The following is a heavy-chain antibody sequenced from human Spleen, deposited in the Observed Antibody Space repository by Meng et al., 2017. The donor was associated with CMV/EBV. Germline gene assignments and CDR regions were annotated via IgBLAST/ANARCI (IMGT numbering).Heavy chain of an antibody. V-gene: IGHV1-8*01. D-gene: IGHD1-1*01. CDR2: MKKKRERK. CDR3: VRDREWKDLSGWFDA. J-gene: IGHJ5*02. Sequence: EIKRVRKGKGKGIERRGRMKKKRERKGKEKKKKGRVKKNRNTSKRTAYMEMNSLRFEDTAVYYCVRDREWKDLSGWFDAWGQGTLVTVSS. CDR1: E.